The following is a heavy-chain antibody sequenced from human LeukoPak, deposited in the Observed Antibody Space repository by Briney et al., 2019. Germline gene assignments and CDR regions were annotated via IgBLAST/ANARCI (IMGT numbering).Heavy chain of an antibody. D-gene: IGHD1-26*01. CDR3: ARRIVGATTTFDY. J-gene: IGHJ4*02. V-gene: IGHV3-30-3*01. Sequence: GGSPRLSCAASGFTLSSYAMHWVRQAPGKGLEWVAVISYDGSNKYYADSVKGRFTISRDNSKNTLYLQMNSLRAEDTAVYYCARRIVGATTTFDYWGQGTLVTVSS. CDR1: GFTLSSYA. CDR2: ISYDGSNK.